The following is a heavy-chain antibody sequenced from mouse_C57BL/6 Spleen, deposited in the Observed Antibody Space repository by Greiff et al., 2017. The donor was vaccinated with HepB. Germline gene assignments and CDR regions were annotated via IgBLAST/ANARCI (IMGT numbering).Heavy chain of an antibody. D-gene: IGHD4-1*01. Sequence: VQLQQSGAELVRPGASVTLSCKASGYTFTDYEMHWVKQTPVHGLEWIGAIDPETGGTAYNQKFKGKAILTADKSSSTAYMELRSLTSEDSAVYYCTRWANWDGFAYWGQGTLVTVSA. CDR1: GYTFTDYE. CDR3: TRWANWDGFAY. V-gene: IGHV1-15*01. CDR2: IDPETGGT. J-gene: IGHJ3*01.